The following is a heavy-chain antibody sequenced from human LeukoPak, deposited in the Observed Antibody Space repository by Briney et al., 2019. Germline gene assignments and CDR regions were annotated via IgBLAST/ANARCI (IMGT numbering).Heavy chain of an antibody. Sequence: SETVSLTCTVSGGPISSYYWSWIGQPPGKGLEWIGYIYYSGSTNYNPSLKSRVSISVDTSKNQFSLKLSSVTAADTAVYYCARRGNWGSWCYFDYWVQGT. V-gene: IGHV4-59*08. CDR1: GGPISSYY. CDR3: ARRGNWGSWCYFDY. D-gene: IGHD7-27*01. CDR2: IYYSGST. J-gene: IGHJ4*02.